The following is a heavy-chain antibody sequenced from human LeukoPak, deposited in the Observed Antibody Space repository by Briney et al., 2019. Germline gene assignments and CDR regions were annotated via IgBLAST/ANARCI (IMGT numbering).Heavy chain of an antibody. CDR2: IYYSGST. V-gene: IGHV4-59*12. CDR3: ARGGFARVGYSKIDY. Sequence: SETLSLTCTVSGGSISSYYWSWIRQPPGKGLEWIGSIYYSGSTYYNPSLKSRVTISVDTSKNQFSLKLSSVTAADAAVYYCARGGFARVGYSKIDYWGQGTLVTVSS. J-gene: IGHJ4*02. CDR1: GGSISSYY. D-gene: IGHD5-24*01.